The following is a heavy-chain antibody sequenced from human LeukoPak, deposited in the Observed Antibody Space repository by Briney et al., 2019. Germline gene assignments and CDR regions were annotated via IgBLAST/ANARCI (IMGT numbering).Heavy chain of an antibody. CDR2: IDWDDDK. J-gene: IGHJ5*02. Sequence: SGPTLVNPTQTLTLTCTFSGFSLTTSGMRVSWIRQPPGKALEWLARIDWDDDKYYSTSLKTRLTISKDTPKNQVVLIVTNMDPVDTATYYCTRSRGYDYGYDQWGQGTLVTVSS. CDR1: GFSLTTSGMR. CDR3: TRSRGYDYGYDQ. V-gene: IGHV2-70*04. D-gene: IGHD5-18*01.